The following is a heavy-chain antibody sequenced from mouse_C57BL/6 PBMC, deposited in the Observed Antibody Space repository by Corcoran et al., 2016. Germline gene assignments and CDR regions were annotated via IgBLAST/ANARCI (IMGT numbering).Heavy chain of an antibody. V-gene: IGHV9-3*01. CDR3: ARHYGNQGPSYYYAMDY. J-gene: IGHJ4*01. D-gene: IGHD2-1*01. CDR2: INTYSGVP. CDR1: GYTFTTYG. Sequence: QIQLVQSGPELKKPGETVKISCKASGYTFTTYGMSWVKQAPGKGLKWMGWINTYSGVPTYADDFKGRFAFSLETSASTAYLQINNLKNEDTATYFCARHYGNQGPSYYYAMDYWGQGPSVTVSS.